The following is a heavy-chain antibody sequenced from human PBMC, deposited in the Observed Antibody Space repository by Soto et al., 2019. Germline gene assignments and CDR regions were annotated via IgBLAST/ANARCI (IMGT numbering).Heavy chain of an antibody. D-gene: IGHD5-18*01. J-gene: IGHJ6*02. V-gene: IGHV3-23*01. CDR3: AKVLIEGATAMVYYYYGMDV. CDR1: GFTFSSYA. Sequence: GGSLRLSCAASGFTFSSYAMSWVRQAPGKGLEWVSAISGSGGSTYYADSVKGRFTISRDNSKNTLYLQMNSLRAEDTAVYYCAKVLIEGATAMVYYYYGMDVWGQGTTVTVSS. CDR2: ISGSGGST.